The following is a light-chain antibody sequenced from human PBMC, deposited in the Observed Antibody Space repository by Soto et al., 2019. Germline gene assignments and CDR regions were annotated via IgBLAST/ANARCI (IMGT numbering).Light chain of an antibody. CDR3: SSYAGSNNYV. CDR1: SSDVGSYDY. V-gene: IGLV2-8*01. J-gene: IGLJ1*01. CDR2: EVS. Sequence: QSVLIQPPSVSGSPGQSVTISCTGTSSDVGSYDYVSWYQQHPGTVPKLMIYEVSKRPSGVPDRFSGSKSGNTASLTVSGLQAEDEADYYCSSYAGSNNYVFGTGTKVTVL.